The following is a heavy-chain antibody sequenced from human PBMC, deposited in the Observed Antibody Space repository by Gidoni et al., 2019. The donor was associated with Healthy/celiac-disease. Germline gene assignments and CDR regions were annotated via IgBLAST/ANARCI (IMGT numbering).Heavy chain of an antibody. Sequence: EVQLVESGGGLVKPGGSLRLSCAASGFTFSNAWMRWVRQAPGKGLEWVGRIKSKTDGGTTDYAAPVKGIFTISRDDSNNTLYLQMNSLKTEDTSVYYCTTDHIYYYDSSAPFVYWGQGTLVTVSS. CDR1: GFTFSNAW. V-gene: IGHV3-15*01. CDR2: IKSKTDGGTT. J-gene: IGHJ4*02. CDR3: TTDHIYYYDSSAPFVY. D-gene: IGHD3-22*01.